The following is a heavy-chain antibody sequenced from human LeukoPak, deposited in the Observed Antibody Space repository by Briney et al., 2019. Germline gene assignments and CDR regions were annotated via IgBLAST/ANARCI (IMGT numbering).Heavy chain of an antibody. CDR2: IYYSGST. V-gene: IGHV4-39*07. J-gene: IGHJ4*02. CDR1: GGSISSSSYY. CDR3: ARIPTLSSWFFDY. Sequence: SETLSLTCTVSGGSISSSSYYWGWIRQPPGKGLEWIGSIYYSGSTYYNPSLKSRVTISVDTSKNQFSLKLSSVTAADTAVYYCARIPTLSSWFFDYWGQGTLVTVSS. D-gene: IGHD6-13*01.